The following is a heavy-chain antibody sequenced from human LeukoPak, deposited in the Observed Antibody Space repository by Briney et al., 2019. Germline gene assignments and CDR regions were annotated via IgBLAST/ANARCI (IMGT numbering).Heavy chain of an antibody. V-gene: IGHV3-23*01. D-gene: IGHD3-22*01. CDR2: LSGSGGST. CDR1: GFTFNSYP. Sequence: GGSLRLSCAASGFTFNSYPMSWVRQAPGKGLEWVSALSGSGGSTYYADSVKGRFTISRDNSKNTLYLQMNSLRAEDTAVYYCAKDRYDSSGSNFDYWGQGTLVTVSS. CDR3: AKDRYDSSGSNFDY. J-gene: IGHJ4*02.